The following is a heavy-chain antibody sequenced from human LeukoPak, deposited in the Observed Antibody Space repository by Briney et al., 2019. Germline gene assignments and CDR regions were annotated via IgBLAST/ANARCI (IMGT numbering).Heavy chain of an antibody. D-gene: IGHD5/OR15-5a*01. CDR3: ARVGSVGGDAFDI. CDR2: ISSSSSYI. J-gene: IGHJ3*02. CDR1: GFTFSSYS. Sequence: GGSLRLSCAASGFTFSSYSMNWVRQAPGKGLEWVSSISSSSSYIYYADSVKGRFTISRDNAKNSLYLQMNSLRAEDTAVYYCARVGSVGGDAFDIWGQGTMVTVSS. V-gene: IGHV3-21*04.